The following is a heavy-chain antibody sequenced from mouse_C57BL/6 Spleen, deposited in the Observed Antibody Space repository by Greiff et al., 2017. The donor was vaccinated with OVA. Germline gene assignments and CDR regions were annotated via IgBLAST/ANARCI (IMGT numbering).Heavy chain of an antibody. D-gene: IGHD1-1*01. CDR3: ASYDERGAMDA. CDR1: GYTFTSYW. Sequence: QVQLQQPGAELVMPGASVKLSCKASGYTFTSYWMHWVKQRPGQGLEWIGEIDPSDSYTNYTQKFKGKSTLTVDKSSSTAYMQLSSLTSEDSAVYNCASYDERGAMDAWGQGTSVTVSS. J-gene: IGHJ4*01. CDR2: IDPSDSYT. V-gene: IGHV1-69*01.